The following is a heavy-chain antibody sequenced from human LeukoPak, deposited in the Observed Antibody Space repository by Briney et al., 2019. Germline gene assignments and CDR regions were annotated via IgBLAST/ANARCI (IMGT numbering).Heavy chain of an antibody. D-gene: IGHD3-10*01. J-gene: IGHJ5*02. CDR2: IIPIFGTA. Sequence: ASVKVSCKASGGTSSSYAISWVRQAPGQGLEWMGGIIPIFGTANYAQKFQGRVTITADESTSTAYMELSSLRSEDTAVYYCAGHMVRGVIREYNWFDPWGQGTLVTVSS. V-gene: IGHV1-69*01. CDR1: GGTSSSYA. CDR3: AGHMVRGVIREYNWFDP.